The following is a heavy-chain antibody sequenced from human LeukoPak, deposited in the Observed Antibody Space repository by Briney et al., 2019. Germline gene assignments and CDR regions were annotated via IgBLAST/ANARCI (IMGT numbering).Heavy chain of an antibody. Sequence: GGSLRLSCAASGLNLDAYAMHWVRQAPGKGLEWVSLISGDGTITYYADSVKGRFTISRDNSKNSLFLETNSLSSEDTALYYCARDTPLFYHYYGIDVWGQGTTVTVSS. CDR1: GLNLDAYA. V-gene: IGHV3-43*02. CDR3: ARDTPLFYHYYGIDV. J-gene: IGHJ6*02. CDR2: ISGDGTIT.